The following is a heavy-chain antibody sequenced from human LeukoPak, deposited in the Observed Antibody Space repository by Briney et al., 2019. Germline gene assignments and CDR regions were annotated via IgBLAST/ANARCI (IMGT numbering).Heavy chain of an antibody. CDR1: GFTFSNYA. D-gene: IGHD3-22*01. Sequence: GGSLRLSCAASGFTFSNYAMSWVRQAPGKGLEWVSAISGSGGSTYYADSVKGRFTISRDNSKNTLYLQMNSLRAEDTAVYYCAAMYYYDSSGSPLDYWGQGTLVTVSS. CDR2: ISGSGGST. V-gene: IGHV3-23*01. J-gene: IGHJ4*02. CDR3: AAMYYYDSSGSPLDY.